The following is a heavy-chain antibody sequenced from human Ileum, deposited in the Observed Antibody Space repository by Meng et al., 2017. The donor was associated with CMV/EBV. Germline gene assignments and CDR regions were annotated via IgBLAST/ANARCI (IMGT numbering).Heavy chain of an antibody. J-gene: IGHJ6*02. CDR3: ARGGYGYYYYGMDV. D-gene: IGHD5-18*01. V-gene: IGHV4-34*01. Sequence: SETLSLTCAVSGGSFSGYYWSWIRQPPGKGLEWIGEINHPGSTNYNPSLKSRVTISVDTSKNQFSLKLSSVTAADTAVYYCARGGYGYYYYGMDVWGQGTTVTVSS. CDR1: GGSFSGYY. CDR2: INHPGST.